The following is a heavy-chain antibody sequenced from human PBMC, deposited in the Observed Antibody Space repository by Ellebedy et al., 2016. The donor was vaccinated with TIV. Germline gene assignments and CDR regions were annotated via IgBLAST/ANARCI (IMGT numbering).Heavy chain of an antibody. Sequence: GESLKISCAASGFTFGLYNINWVRQAPGKGLEWVSFISGTGAIFQADSVKGRFTISRDNARNSLYLQMNRLREEDTAVYYCVRDSAIQYDHWGQGTLVTVSS. D-gene: IGHD3-10*01. CDR3: VRDSAIQYDH. V-gene: IGHV3-48*02. J-gene: IGHJ4*02. CDR1: GFTFGLYN. CDR2: ISGTGAI.